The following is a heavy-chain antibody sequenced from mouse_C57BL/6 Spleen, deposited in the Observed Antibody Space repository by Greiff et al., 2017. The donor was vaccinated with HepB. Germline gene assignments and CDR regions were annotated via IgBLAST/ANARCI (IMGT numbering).Heavy chain of an antibody. J-gene: IGHJ4*01. CDR2: IHPNSGST. V-gene: IGHV1-64*01. CDR3: ASTTVVATKGAMDY. D-gene: IGHD1-1*01. CDR1: GYTFTSYW. Sequence: QVQLQQPGAELVKPGASVKLSCKASGYTFTSYWMHWVKQRPGQGLEWIGMIHPNSGSTNYNEKFKSKATLTVDKSSSTAYMQLSSLTSEDSAVYYRASTTVVATKGAMDYWGQGTSVTVSS.